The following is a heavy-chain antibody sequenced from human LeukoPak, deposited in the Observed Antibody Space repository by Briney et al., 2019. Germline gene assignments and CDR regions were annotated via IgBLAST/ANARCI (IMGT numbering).Heavy chain of an antibody. CDR3: ARMGTNSSAWFAGYYYYYYMDV. CDR2: IHYSGST. V-gene: IGHV4-59*08. D-gene: IGHD6-13*01. J-gene: IGHJ6*03. Sequence: SETLSLTCTVSRGSISGHYWSWIRQPRGKALEWVGYIHYSGSTNYNPSLKSRVLISVDRSKNQFSLKLSAVTAADTALYYCARMGTNSSAWFAGYYYYYYMDVWGKGTTVTVSS. CDR1: RGSISGHY.